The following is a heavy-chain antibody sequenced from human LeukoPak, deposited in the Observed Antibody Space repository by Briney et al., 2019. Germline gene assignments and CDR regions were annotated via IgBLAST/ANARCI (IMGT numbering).Heavy chain of an antibody. CDR2: ISSSSSYI. V-gene: IGHV3-21*01. J-gene: IGHJ4*02. CDR3: ARSLIGSGYSFAPFDY. Sequence: KSGGSLRLSCAASGFTFSSYSMNWVRQAPGKGLEWVSSISSSSSYIYYADSVKGRFTISRDNTKNSLYLQMNSLRAEDTAVYYCARSLIGSGYSFAPFDYWGQGTLVTVSS. CDR1: GFTFSSYS. D-gene: IGHD5-18*01.